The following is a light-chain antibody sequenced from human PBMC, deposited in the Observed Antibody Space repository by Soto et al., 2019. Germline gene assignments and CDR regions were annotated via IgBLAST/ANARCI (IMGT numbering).Light chain of an antibody. V-gene: IGKV3-11*01. CDR3: QQGHRWPIT. J-gene: IGKJ5*01. CDR1: QSFRGL. Sequence: VLPQAPGTLSLSPTERASLSCRASQSFRGLLAWYQQTRGQAPRLLICDAYNSATGPPPRFSGSGSGTDFTLTISSVEPEDSAVYYCQQGHRWPITFGQGTRLEIK. CDR2: DAY.